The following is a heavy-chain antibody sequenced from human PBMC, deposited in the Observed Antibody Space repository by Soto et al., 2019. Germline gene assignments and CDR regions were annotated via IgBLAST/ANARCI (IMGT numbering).Heavy chain of an antibody. V-gene: IGHV1-18*01. D-gene: IGHD4-17*01. CDR1: GYTFTSYG. Sequence: ASVKVSCKASGYTFTSYGISWVRQAPGQGLEWMGWISAYNGNTNYAQKLQGRVTMTTDTSTSTACMELRSLRSDDTAVYYCAVHRRDDYGGNSAGLDIWGQGTMVTVSS. CDR3: AVHRRDDYGGNSAGLDI. J-gene: IGHJ3*02. CDR2: ISAYNGNT.